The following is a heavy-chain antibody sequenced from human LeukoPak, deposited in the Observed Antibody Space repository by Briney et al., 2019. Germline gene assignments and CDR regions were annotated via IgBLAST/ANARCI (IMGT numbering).Heavy chain of an antibody. CDR3: ASAGDYGPFDY. CDR2: VYYTGST. J-gene: IGHJ4*02. D-gene: IGHD4-17*01. Sequence: PSETLSLTCTVSGGSVSGYYWSWIRQPPGKGLEWIGYVYYTGSTNYNPSLKSRVTTSVDRSKNQFSLKLTSVTAAEAAVYYCASAGDYGPFDYWGQGILVTVSS. V-gene: IGHV4-59*08. CDR1: GGSVSGYY.